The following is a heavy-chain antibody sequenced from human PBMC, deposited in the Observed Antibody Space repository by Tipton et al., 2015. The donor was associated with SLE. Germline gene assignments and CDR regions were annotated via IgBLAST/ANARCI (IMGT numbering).Heavy chain of an antibody. Sequence: LRLSCAVYGGSFSGYYWSWIRQPAGKGLEWIGYIYTSGSTNYNPSLKSRVTISVDTSKNQFSLKLSSVTAADTAVYYCARGRDNGSGSPQGYWGQGTLVTVSS. CDR1: GGSFSGYY. CDR3: ARGRDNGSGSPQGY. V-gene: IGHV4-34*01. CDR2: IYTSGST. J-gene: IGHJ4*02. D-gene: IGHD3-10*01.